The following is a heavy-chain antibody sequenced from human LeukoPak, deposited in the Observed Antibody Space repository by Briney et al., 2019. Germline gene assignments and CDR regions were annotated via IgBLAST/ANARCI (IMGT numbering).Heavy chain of an antibody. J-gene: IGHJ3*02. Sequence: ASVKVSCKASGGTFSSYAISWVRQAPGQGLEWMGGIIPIFGTANYAQKFQGRVTITADKSTSTAYMELSSLRSEDTAVYYCARPNVELADAFDIWGQGTMVTVSS. D-gene: IGHD2-8*02. CDR1: GGTFSSYA. V-gene: IGHV1-69*06. CDR3: ARPNVELADAFDI. CDR2: IIPIFGTA.